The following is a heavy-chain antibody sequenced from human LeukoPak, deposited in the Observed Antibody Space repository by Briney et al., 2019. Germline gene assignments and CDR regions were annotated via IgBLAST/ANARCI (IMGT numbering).Heavy chain of an antibody. Sequence: PSETLSLTCTVSGGSISSYHWSWIRQPPGKGLEWIGYIYYSGSTNYNPSLKSRVTISVDTSKNQFSLKLSSVTAADTAVYYCARDLSPYGGYYFDYWGQGTLVTVSS. D-gene: IGHD5-12*01. CDR3: ARDLSPYGGYYFDY. CDR1: GGSISSYH. V-gene: IGHV4-59*01. J-gene: IGHJ4*02. CDR2: IYYSGST.